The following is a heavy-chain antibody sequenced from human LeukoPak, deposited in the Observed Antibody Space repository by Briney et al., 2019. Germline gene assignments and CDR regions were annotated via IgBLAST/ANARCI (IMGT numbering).Heavy chain of an antibody. CDR2: IFHSGST. CDR3: ARLVAQKFREDFRSYYWFFDL. CDR1: GGSISSGGYY. Sequence: PSETLSLTCTVSGGSISSGGYYWNWIRQHPGKGLEWIGYIFHSGSTFYNPSLKSRITISVDTSKNQFSLKLSSVTAADTAVYYCARLVAQKFREDFRSYYWFFDLWGRGTLVTVSS. D-gene: IGHD3-10*01. V-gene: IGHV4-31*03. J-gene: IGHJ2*01.